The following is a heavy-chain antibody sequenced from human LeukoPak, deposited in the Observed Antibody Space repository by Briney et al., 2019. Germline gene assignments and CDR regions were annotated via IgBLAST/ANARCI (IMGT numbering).Heavy chain of an antibody. D-gene: IGHD3-9*01. V-gene: IGHV1-69*13. Sequence: SVKVSCKASGGTFSSYAISWVRQAPGQGLEWMGGIIPIFGTANYAQKFQGRVTITADESTSTAYMELSSLRSEDTAVYYCVGDRIPPILTGYYSPPGGYYYYGMDVWGQGTTVTVSS. J-gene: IGHJ6*02. CDR1: GGTFSSYA. CDR2: IIPIFGTA. CDR3: VGDRIPPILTGYYSPPGGYYYYGMDV.